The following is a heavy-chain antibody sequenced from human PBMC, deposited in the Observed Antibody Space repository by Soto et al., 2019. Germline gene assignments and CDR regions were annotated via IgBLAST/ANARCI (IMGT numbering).Heavy chain of an antibody. V-gene: IGHV3-23*01. J-gene: IGHJ5*02. CDR2: ISGSGGST. D-gene: IGHD3-10*01. CDR3: ARDRVTMVRGNWFDP. Sequence: GGSLRLSCAASGFTFSSYAMSWVRQAPGKGLEWVSAISGSGGSTYYADSVKGRFTISRDNSKNTLYLQMNSLRAEDTAVYYCARDRVTMVRGNWFDPWGQGTLVTAPQ. CDR1: GFTFSSYA.